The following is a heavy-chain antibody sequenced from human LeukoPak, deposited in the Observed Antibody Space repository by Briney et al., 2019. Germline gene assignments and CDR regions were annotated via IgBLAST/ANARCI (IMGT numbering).Heavy chain of an antibody. D-gene: IGHD4-11*01. CDR1: GLTFDDYG. CDR2: INWNGGTT. V-gene: IGHV3-20*04. CDR3: ARVRPASSLLTN. Sequence: GGSLRLSCVASGLTFDDYGMSWVRQAPGKGLEWVSGINWNGGTTTYADSVKGRFTISRDNAKNSLYLQMNSLRAEDTAVYYCARVRPASSLLTNWGQGTLVTVSS. J-gene: IGHJ4*02.